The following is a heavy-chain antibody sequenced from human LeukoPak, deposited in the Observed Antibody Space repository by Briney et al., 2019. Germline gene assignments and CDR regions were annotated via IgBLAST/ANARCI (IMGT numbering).Heavy chain of an antibody. D-gene: IGHD6-6*01. J-gene: IGHJ6*02. Sequence: SETLSLTCTVSGGSISSGGYYWSWIRQHPGKGLEWIGYIYYSGSTYYNPSLKSRVTISVDTSKNQFSLKLSSVTAADTAVYYCARGKGQGYSSWPDDYSYYGMDVWGQGTTVTVSS. CDR3: ARGKGQGYSSWPDDYSYYGMDV. CDR2: IYYSGST. CDR1: GGSISSGGYY. V-gene: IGHV4-31*03.